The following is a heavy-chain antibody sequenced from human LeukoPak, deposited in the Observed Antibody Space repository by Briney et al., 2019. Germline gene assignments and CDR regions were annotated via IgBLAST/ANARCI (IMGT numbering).Heavy chain of an antibody. J-gene: IGHJ3*02. CDR3: AVNLAYCGGDCYPFDAFDI. V-gene: IGHV1-2*02. CDR1: GYTFTGYY. CDR2: INPNSGGT. Sequence: ASVTVSCKASGYTFTGYYMHWVRQAPGPGLEWMGWINPNSGGTNYTQKFQGRVTMTRDTSISTAYMKLSRLRSDDTAVYYGAVNLAYCGGDCYPFDAFDIWGQGTMVTVSS. D-gene: IGHD2-21*02.